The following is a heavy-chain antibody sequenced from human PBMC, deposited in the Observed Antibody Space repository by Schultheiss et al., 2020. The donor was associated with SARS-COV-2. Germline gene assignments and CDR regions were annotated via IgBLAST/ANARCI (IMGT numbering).Heavy chain of an antibody. J-gene: IGHJ4*02. CDR2: ITSRSSTI. D-gene: IGHD1-26*01. Sequence: GGSLRLSCAASGFTYDDHGMGWVRQTPGKGLEWVSYITSRSSTIHYADSVKGRFTISRDNAKNSLYLQMNSLRAEDTAVYYCARDGVGTTEFDYWGQGILVTVSS. V-gene: IGHV3-48*01. CDR3: ARDGVGTTEFDY. CDR1: GFTYDDHG.